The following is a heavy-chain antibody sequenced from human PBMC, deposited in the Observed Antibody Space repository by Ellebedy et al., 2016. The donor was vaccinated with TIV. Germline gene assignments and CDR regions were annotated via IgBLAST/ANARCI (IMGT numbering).Heavy chain of an antibody. Sequence: GESLKISCAASGFTFSSYSMNWVRQAPGKGLEWVSSISSTNSFIFYADSVKGRFTISRDNAKNSLYLQMNSLRAEDTAVYYCARDPGLSRGWGQGALVTVSS. CDR2: ISSTNSFI. V-gene: IGHV3-21*01. CDR3: ARDPGLSRG. CDR1: GFTFSSYS. J-gene: IGHJ4*02.